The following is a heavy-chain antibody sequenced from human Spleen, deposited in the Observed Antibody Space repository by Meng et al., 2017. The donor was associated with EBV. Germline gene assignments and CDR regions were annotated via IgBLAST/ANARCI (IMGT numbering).Heavy chain of an antibody. D-gene: IGHD2-15*01. CDR1: GGSFSDYY. CDR3: ARDVGYYFDF. CDR2: IYYSGST. Sequence: QFQLHEWGTGLLQPSETLSLTCAVYGGSFSDYYWTWIRQPPGKGLEWIGSIYYSGSTDYTPSLKTRVTISLDTSKNQFSLKLTSVTAADTAVFYCARDVGYYFDFWGQGTLVTVSS. V-gene: IGHV4-34*01. J-gene: IGHJ4*02.